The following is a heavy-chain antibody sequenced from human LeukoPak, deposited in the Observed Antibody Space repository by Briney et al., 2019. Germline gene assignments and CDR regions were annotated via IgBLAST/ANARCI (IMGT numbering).Heavy chain of an antibody. CDR1: GFTFDDYA. CDR2: IQYDGDNK. J-gene: IGHJ4*02. Sequence: GGSLRLSCAASGFTFDDYAMHWVRQAPGKGLEWVTFIQYDGDNKNYADSVKGRFTISRDNAKNSLYLQMNSLRAEDTAVYYCARGRAGIADYWGQGTLVTVSS. D-gene: IGHD6-13*01. CDR3: ARGRAGIADY. V-gene: IGHV3-30*02.